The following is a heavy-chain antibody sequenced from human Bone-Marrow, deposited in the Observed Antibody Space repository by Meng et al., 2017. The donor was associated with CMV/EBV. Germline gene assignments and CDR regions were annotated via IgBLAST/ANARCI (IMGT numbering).Heavy chain of an antibody. J-gene: IGHJ4*02. CDR2: ISSSGSTI. CDR1: GFTFSSYE. D-gene: IGHD3-3*01. V-gene: IGHV3-48*03. Sequence: GGSLRLSCAASGFTFSSYEMNWVRQAPGKGLEWVSYISSSGSTIYYADSVKGRFTISRDNSKNTLYLQMNSLSAEDTAVYYCARVNYDFWSGPYYFDSWGQGTLVTVSS. CDR3: ARVNYDFWSGPYYFDS.